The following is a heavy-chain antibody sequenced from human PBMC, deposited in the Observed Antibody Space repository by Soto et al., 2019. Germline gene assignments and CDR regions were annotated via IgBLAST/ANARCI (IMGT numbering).Heavy chain of an antibody. CDR1: GDSISSGDYY. J-gene: IGHJ4*02. CDR3: ARSRYCSSTSCFTLGDYFDS. CDR2: IYYSGST. V-gene: IGHV4-30-4*01. D-gene: IGHD2-2*01. Sequence: QVHLQESGPRLVKPSQTLSLTCTVSGDSISSGDYYWSWIRQSPGKGLEWIGHIYYSGSTYYNPALKSRVTISVDTSKNQFSLKLSSVTAADTSVYHCARSRYCSSTSCFTLGDYFDSWGQGTLVTVSS.